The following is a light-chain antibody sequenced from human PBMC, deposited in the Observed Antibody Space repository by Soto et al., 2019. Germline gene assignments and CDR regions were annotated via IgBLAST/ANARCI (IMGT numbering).Light chain of an antibody. CDR1: SSNIGAGYD. CDR2: GNS. J-gene: IGLJ1*01. Sequence: QSVLTQPPSVSGAPGQRVTISCTGRSSNIGAGYDVHWYQQLPGTAPKLLIYGNSNRPSGVPDRFSGSKSGTSASLAITGLQAEDEADYSCQSYDSSLSALYVFGTGTKLTVL. V-gene: IGLV1-40*01. CDR3: QSYDSSLSALYV.